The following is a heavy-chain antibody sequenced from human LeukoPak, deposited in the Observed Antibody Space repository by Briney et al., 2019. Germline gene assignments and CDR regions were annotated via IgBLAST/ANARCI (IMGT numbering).Heavy chain of an antibody. J-gene: IGHJ4*02. CDR1: GGSISSSSDY. V-gene: IGHV4-39*01. Sequence: TSETLSLTCTVSGGSISSSSDYWGWIRQPPGKGLEWIGSIYYSGRTHNNPSLKSRVTISVDTSKNQFSLKLSSVTAADTAVYYCARHRWDGTFNFDYWGQGTLVPVSS. CDR2: IYYSGRT. D-gene: IGHD1-1*01. CDR3: ARHRWDGTFNFDY.